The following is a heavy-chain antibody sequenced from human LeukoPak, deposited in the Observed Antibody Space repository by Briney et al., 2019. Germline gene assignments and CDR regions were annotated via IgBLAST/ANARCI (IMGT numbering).Heavy chain of an antibody. CDR1: GGSISSYY. Sequence: SETLSLTCTVSGGSISSYYWSWIRQPPGKGLEWIGYIYTSGSTNYNPSLNSRVTISVDTSKNQFSLKLSSVTAADTAVYYCARLLTYYDFWSGRSDAFDIWGQETMVTVSS. D-gene: IGHD3-3*01. J-gene: IGHJ3*02. CDR2: IYTSGST. CDR3: ARLLTYYDFWSGRSDAFDI. V-gene: IGHV4-4*09.